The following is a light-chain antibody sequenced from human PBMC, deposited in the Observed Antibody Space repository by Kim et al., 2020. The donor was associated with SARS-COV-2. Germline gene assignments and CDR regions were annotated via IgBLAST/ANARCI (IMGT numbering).Light chain of an antibody. CDR3: QQRGNWPT. V-gene: IGKV3-11*01. CDR2: DAS. J-gene: IGKJ5*01. CDR1: QSVNTY. Sequence: SLSPGEIATLSRRTSQSVNTYFALYKHIPGQSPRLLIHDASSRATGVPPRFSGGGSRTDFTLTISSLEPEDFAVYYCQQRGNWPTFGQGTRLEIK.